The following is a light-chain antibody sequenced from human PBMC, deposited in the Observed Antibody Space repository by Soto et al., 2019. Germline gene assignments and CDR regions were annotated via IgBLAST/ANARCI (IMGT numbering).Light chain of an antibody. CDR1: QSVSSSY. V-gene: IGKV3-20*01. CDR2: GAS. J-gene: IGKJ5*01. CDR3: QQYGSSPIT. Sequence: EIVLTQSPATLSLSPGERATLSCRASQSVSSSYLAWYQQKPGQAPRLLIYGASSRPTGIPDRFSGDGSVTHFTLTISRLEAEDFVMYYCQQYGSSPITFGQGTRPGI.